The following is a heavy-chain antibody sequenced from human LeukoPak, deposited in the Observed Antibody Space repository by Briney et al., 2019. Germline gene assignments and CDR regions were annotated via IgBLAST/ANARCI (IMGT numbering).Heavy chain of an antibody. CDR1: GYTFTNNY. CDR2: INPTGSST. Sequence: ASVKVSCKASGYTFTNNYMHWVRQAPGQGLEWMGLINPTGSSTIYAQKFQGRVTMTRDTSISTAYMELSRLRSDDTAVYYCASPEPNYYDSSGYYFWGQGTLVTVSS. CDR3: ASPEPNYYDSSGYYF. V-gene: IGHV1-2*06. J-gene: IGHJ4*02. D-gene: IGHD3-22*01.